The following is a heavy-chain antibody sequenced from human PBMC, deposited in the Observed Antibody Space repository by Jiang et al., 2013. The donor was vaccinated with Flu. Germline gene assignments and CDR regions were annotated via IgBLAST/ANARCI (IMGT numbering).Heavy chain of an antibody. CDR1: GYTFTNYA. Sequence: SGAEVKKPGASVKVFCKASGYTFTNYAMHWVRQAPGQRLEWMGWINDGNGNTKYSQNFQGRVIITRDTSTSTAYMELSSLRPEDTAVFYCARSGVGRNYGMDVWGQGTTVTVSS. V-gene: IGHV1-3*01. CDR3: ARSGVGRNYGMDV. CDR2: INDGNGNT. J-gene: IGHJ6*02. D-gene: IGHD1-26*01.